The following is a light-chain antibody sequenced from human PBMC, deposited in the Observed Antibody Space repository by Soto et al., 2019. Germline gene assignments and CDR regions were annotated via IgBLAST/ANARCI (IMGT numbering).Light chain of an antibody. J-gene: IGLJ1*01. Sequence: QSALTQPASVSGSPGQSITISCTGTSSDVGGYNYVSWYQQHPGKAPKLMISDVSNRPSGVSNRFSASKSGNTASLTISGLQAEDEADYYCSSYTSSTTPLHVFGTGTKLTVL. V-gene: IGLV2-14*01. CDR1: SSDVGGYNY. CDR3: SSYTSSTTPLHV. CDR2: DVS.